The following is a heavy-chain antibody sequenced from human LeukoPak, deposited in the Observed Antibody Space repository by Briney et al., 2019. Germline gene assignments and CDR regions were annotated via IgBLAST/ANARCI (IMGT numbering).Heavy chain of an antibody. J-gene: IGHJ4*02. CDR3: AKDYSDSRVGDVFFEY. V-gene: IGHV3-23*01. Sequence: PGGSLRLSCAASGLTFSNYAMSWFSQAPGKGVEWGSGITSGFTPHYSDSVKGRFTISRDNSKNTFHLQMNSLRAEDTAVYYCAKDYSDSRVGDVFFEYWGQGTLVTVSS. CDR2: ITSGFTP. CDR1: GLTFSNYA. D-gene: IGHD1-26*01.